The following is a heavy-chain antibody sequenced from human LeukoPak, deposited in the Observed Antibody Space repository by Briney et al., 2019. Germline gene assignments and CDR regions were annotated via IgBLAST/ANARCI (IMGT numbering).Heavy chain of an antibody. J-gene: IGHJ4*02. Sequence: GGSLRLSCAASGFTVSSNYMSWVRQAPGKGLEWVSVIYSGGSTYYADSVKGRFTISRDNSKNTLYLQMNSLRAEDTAVYYCAKWEWELLDYFDYWARERWSPSPQ. CDR3: AKWEWELLDYFDY. V-gene: IGHV3-53*01. CDR1: GFTVSSNY. D-gene: IGHD1-26*01. CDR2: IYSGGST.